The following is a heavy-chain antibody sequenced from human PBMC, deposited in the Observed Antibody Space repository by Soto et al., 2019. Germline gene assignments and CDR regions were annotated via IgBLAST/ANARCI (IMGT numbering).Heavy chain of an antibody. J-gene: IGHJ4*02. CDR3: ARDGRQVGASPIDY. D-gene: IGHD1-26*01. V-gene: IGHV3-30-3*01. CDR1: GFTFSSYA. Sequence: GSLRLSCAASGFTFSSYAMHWVRQAPGKGLEWVAVISYDGSNKYYADSVKGRFTISRDNSKNTLYLQMNSLRAEDTAVYYCARDGRQVGASPIDYWGQGTLVTVSS. CDR2: ISYDGSNK.